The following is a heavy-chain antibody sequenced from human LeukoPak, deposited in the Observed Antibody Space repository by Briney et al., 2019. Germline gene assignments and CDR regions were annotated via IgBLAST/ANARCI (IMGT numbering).Heavy chain of an antibody. V-gene: IGHV1-18*01. J-gene: IGHJ4*02. D-gene: IGHD4-17*01. CDR1: GYTFTSYG. CDR3: ARDPDPYGDSEPPDY. Sequence: HRASVKVSCKASGYTFTSYGISWVRRAPGQGLEWMGWISAYNGNTNYAQKLQGRVTMTTDTSTSTAYMELRSLRSDDTAVYYCARDPDPYGDSEPPDYWGQGTLVTVSS. CDR2: ISAYNGNT.